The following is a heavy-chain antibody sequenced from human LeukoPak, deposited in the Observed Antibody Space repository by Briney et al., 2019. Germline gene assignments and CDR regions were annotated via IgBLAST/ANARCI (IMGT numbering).Heavy chain of an antibody. D-gene: IGHD5-12*01. CDR1: GYTFTSYD. CDR2: MNPNSGNT. CDR3: ARGVAHYYYYGMDV. V-gene: IGHV1-8*01. Sequence: GASVKVPCTASGYTFTSYDINWVRQATGQGLEWMGWMNPNSGNTGYAQKFQGRVTMTRNTSISTAYMELSSLRSEDTAVYYCARGVAHYYYYGMDVWGQGTTVTVSS. J-gene: IGHJ6*02.